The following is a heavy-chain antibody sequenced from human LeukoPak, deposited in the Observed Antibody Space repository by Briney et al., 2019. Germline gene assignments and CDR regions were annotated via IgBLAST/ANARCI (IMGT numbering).Heavy chain of an antibody. D-gene: IGHD6-19*01. CDR2: ISTGNSTL. CDR3: ARDLRGSGWYFDY. Sequence: GGSLRLSCAASGFTFSNYGMNWIRQAPGKGLEWVSYISTGNSTLFYAESVKGRFTISRDNAKNSLYLQMNSLRAEDTAVYYCARDLRGSGWYFDYWGQGTVVTVSS. V-gene: IGHV3-48*04. CDR1: GFTFSNYG. J-gene: IGHJ4*02.